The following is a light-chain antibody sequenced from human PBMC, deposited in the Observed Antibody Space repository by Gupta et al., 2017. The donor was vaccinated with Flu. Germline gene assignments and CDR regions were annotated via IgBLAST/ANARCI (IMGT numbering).Light chain of an antibody. V-gene: IGLV1-44*01. CDR3: AAWDDSLNGVV. CDR1: SSNIGTNT. J-gene: IGLJ2*01. CDR2: SNN. Sequence: QSVLTQPPSASGTPGQRVTISCSGGSSNIGTNTVNWYQQLPGTAPKLLIYSNNKRHSGVPARFSGAKSGTSASLAISGLQAEEEADYYCAAWDDSLNGVVFGGGTKLTVL.